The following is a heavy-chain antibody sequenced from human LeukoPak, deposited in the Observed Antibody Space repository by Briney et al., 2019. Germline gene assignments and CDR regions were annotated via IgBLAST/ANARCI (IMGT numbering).Heavy chain of an antibody. Sequence: SETLSLTCAVYGGSFSGYYWSWIRQPPGKGLEWIGEINHSGSTNYNPSLKSRVTISVDTSKNQFSLKLSSVTAADTAVYYCAGRFTVGADQPVDYWGQGTLVTVSS. D-gene: IGHD1-26*01. CDR2: INHSGST. CDR3: AGRFTVGADQPVDY. CDR1: GGSFSGYY. V-gene: IGHV4-34*01. J-gene: IGHJ4*02.